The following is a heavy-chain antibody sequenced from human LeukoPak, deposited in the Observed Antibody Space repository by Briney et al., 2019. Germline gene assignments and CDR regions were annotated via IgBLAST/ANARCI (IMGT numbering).Heavy chain of an antibody. V-gene: IGHV3-15*01. D-gene: IGHD3/OR15-3a*01. J-gene: IGHJ5*02. CDR2: IKSKTDGGTT. CDR1: GFTFSNAW. Sequence: GGSLRLSCAASGFTFSNAWMSWVRQAPGKGLEWVGRIKSKTDGGTTDYAAPVKGRFTISRDDSKNTLYLQMNSLKTEDTAVYYCTTDEVLAWTQTDNWFDPWGQGTLVTVSS. CDR3: TTDEVLAWTQTDNWFDP.